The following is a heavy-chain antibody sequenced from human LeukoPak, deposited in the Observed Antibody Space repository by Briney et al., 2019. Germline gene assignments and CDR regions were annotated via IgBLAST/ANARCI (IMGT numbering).Heavy chain of an antibody. D-gene: IGHD1-1*01. CDR3: ARAPPRYNINWANQGPNIYGMDV. CDR2: IYYSGST. V-gene: IGHV4-59*01. Sequence: PSETLSLTCTVSGGSISSYYWSWIRQPPGKGLEWIGYIYYSGSTNYNPSLKSRVTISVDTSKNQFSLKLSSVTAADTAVYYCARAPPRYNINWANQGPNIYGMDVWGQGATVTVSS. CDR1: GGSISSYY. J-gene: IGHJ6*02.